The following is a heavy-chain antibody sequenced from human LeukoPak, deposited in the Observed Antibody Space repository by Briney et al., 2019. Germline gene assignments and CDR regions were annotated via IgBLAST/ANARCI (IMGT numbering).Heavy chain of an antibody. V-gene: IGHV1-8*01. D-gene: IGHD3-10*01. J-gene: IGHJ3*02. CDR2: VNPDSGNT. CDR1: GYTFTSYD. Sequence: ASVKVSCKASGYTFTSYDINWVRQATGQGLEWMGWVNPDSGNTGYAQKFQGRVNMTTDTSIRTAYMELSSLRSEDTAVYYCSLMVRGVRRAFDIWGQGTMVTVSS. CDR3: SLMVRGVRRAFDI.